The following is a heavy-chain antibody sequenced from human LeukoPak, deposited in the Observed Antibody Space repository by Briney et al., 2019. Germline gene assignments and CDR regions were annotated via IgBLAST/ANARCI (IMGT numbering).Heavy chain of an antibody. CDR3: ARGTAITAGSDF. V-gene: IGHV3-74*01. CDR1: GFAFSTYW. Sequence: PGGSLRLSCTASGFAFSTYWMYWVRQAPGKGLVWVSQINPEGASTTYGDPAKGRFTASRDNAKNALDLQMNSLRVDDTAVYYCARGTAITAGSDFWGQGTLVTVSS. J-gene: IGHJ4*02. D-gene: IGHD1-26*01. CDR2: INPEGAST.